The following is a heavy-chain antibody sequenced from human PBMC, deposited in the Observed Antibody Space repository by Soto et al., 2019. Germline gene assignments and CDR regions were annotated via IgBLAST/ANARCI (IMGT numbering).Heavy chain of an antibody. Sequence: GGSLRLSCAASGFTFSSYSMNWVRQAPGKGLEWVSSISSSSSYIYYAESVKGRFTISRDNAKNSLYLQMNSLGAEDTAVYYCARDRRFWGVDYWGQGTLVTVSS. J-gene: IGHJ4*02. CDR2: ISSSSSYI. D-gene: IGHD7-27*01. CDR3: ARDRRFWGVDY. CDR1: GFTFSSYS. V-gene: IGHV3-21*01.